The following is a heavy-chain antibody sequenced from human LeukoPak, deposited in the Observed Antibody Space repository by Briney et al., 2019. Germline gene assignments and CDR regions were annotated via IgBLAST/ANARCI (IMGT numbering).Heavy chain of an antibody. V-gene: IGHV1-69*01. J-gene: IGHJ6*03. D-gene: IGHD4-23*01. CDR2: MIPIFGTA. Sequence: SVKVSCEASGGTFSSYAISWVRQAPGQGLEWMGGMIPIFGTANYAQKFQGRVTITADESTSTAYMELSSLRSEDTSVYYCARAQDGGSYYYYYMDVWGKGTTVTVSS. CDR1: GGTFSSYA. CDR3: ARAQDGGSYYYYYMDV.